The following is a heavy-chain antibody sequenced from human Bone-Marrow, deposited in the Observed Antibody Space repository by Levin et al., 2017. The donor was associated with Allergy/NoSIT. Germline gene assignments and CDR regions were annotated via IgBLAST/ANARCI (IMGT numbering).Heavy chain of an antibody. CDR1: GLVFRSYD. D-gene: IGHD3-22*01. CDR3: ATSGYYYIGSTEYYFDY. J-gene: IGHJ4*02. Sequence: GESLKISCAASGLVFRSYDMTWVRQAPGQGLEWVSYISDIGSTIAYADSLRGRFTISRDNAKNSLYLQMNSLRPDDTAVYYCATSGYYYIGSTEYYFDYWGQGALVTVSS. CDR2: ISDIGSTI. V-gene: IGHV3-48*03.